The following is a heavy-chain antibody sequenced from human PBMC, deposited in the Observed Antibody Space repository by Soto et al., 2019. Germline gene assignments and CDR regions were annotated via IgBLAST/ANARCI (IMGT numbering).Heavy chain of an antibody. Sequence: PGGSLRLSCAASGFIFSTYVMSWVRQAPGKGLEWVSAISGSGGSTYYAASARGRFTISRDNAENSVYLEMESLRDEDTALYYCARDVDADFRTDFDYWGRGTLVTVSS. J-gene: IGHJ4*02. D-gene: IGHD4-17*01. CDR2: ISGSGGST. CDR1: GFIFSTYV. CDR3: ARDVDADFRTDFDY. V-gene: IGHV3-23*01.